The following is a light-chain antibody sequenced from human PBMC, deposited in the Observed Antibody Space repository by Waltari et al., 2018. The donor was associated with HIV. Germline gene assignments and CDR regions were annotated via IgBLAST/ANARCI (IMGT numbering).Light chain of an antibody. V-gene: IGLV2-14*03. CDR2: DGT. Sequence: QSALTQPASVSGSPGQSVTISCTGPTINYNSVSWYQQHPAKAPKLIIFDGTYRPSGVSNRSSGSKSGNTASLTISGLQGEDEAHYYCSSYTASGSVIFGGGTNLTVL. CDR1: TINYNS. J-gene: IGLJ2*01. CDR3: SSYTASGSVI.